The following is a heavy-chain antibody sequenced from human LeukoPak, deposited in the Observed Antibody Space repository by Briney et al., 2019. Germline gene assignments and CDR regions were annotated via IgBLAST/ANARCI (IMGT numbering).Heavy chain of an antibody. Sequence: ASVKVSCKASGYTFTGHYMYWVRQAPGQGLKWMGWINPNSGDTNYAQKFQGRVTMTRDTSISTAYMDLNRLTSDDTAVYYCARRLTTSQDLDYWGQGTLVTVSS. V-gene: IGHV1-2*02. CDR2: INPNSGDT. CDR1: GYTFTGHY. CDR3: ARRLTTSQDLDY. D-gene: IGHD2-2*01. J-gene: IGHJ4*02.